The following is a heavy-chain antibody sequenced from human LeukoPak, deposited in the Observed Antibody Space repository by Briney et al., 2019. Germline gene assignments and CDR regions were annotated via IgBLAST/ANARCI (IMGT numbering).Heavy chain of an antibody. CDR1: GYTFTSYD. V-gene: IGHV1-8*03. Sequence: ASVKVSRKASGYTFTSYDINWVRQATGQGLEWMGWMNPNSGNTGYAQKFQGRVTITRNTSISPAYMELSSLRSEDTAVYYCARGSFDAFDIWGQGTMVTVSS. CDR3: ARGSFDAFDI. J-gene: IGHJ3*02. CDR2: MNPNSGNT.